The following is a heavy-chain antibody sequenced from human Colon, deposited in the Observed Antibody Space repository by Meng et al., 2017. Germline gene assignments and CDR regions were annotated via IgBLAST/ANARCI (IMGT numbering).Heavy chain of an antibody. CDR1: GFTFSSHG. D-gene: IGHD7-27*01. J-gene: IGHJ4*02. Sequence: GELVGSGGGVVQPGRSLRLSCAASGFTFSSHGLHWVRQAPGMGLEWVAFINRNGDLDSYADSVKGRFTISRDNAKNSLFLQLNSLTDEDTAVYYCGRGHWGLDYLGQGTLVTVAS. V-gene: IGHV3-48*02. CDR2: INRNGDLD. CDR3: GRGHWGLDY.